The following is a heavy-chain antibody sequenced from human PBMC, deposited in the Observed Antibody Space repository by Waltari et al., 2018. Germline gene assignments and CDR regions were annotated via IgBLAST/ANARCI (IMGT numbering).Heavy chain of an antibody. Sequence: QLQLQESGPGLVKPSETLSLTCTVSGGSISSSSYYWGWIRQPPGTGLEWIGSIYYSGSPYDSPPLKRRVTISVDTSKNQFSLKLSSVTAADTAVYYCARLPYSSSYFDYWGQGTLVTVSS. CDR1: GGSISSSSYY. V-gene: IGHV4-39*01. J-gene: IGHJ4*02. CDR3: ARLPYSSSYFDY. D-gene: IGHD6-6*01. CDR2: IYYSGSP.